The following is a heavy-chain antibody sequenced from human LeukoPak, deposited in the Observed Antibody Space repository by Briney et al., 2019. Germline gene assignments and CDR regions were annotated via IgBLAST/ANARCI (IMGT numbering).Heavy chain of an antibody. Sequence: SETLSITCTVSGDSINSGGHFWSWIRQHPGKGLEWIGYINYSGSTYYNPSLKSRVTISVDTSQNQFSLKLSSVTAADTAMYYCAREEAIFGAGYYYGMDVWGQGTTVTVSS. CDR1: GDSINSGGHF. CDR3: AREEAIFGAGYYYGMDV. V-gene: IGHV4-31*03. CDR2: INYSGST. D-gene: IGHD3-3*01. J-gene: IGHJ6*02.